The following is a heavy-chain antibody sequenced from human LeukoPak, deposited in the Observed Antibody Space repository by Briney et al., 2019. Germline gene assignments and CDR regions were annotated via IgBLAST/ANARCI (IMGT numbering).Heavy chain of an antibody. V-gene: IGHV3-30*02. D-gene: IGHD4-17*01. CDR2: IRYDGRNK. J-gene: IGHJ4*02. Sequence: GRSLRLSCEASGFTFTTYGMHWVRQAPGKGLEWVAFIRYDGRNKYYADSVKGRFTISRDNSKNTLCLQMNSLRAEDTAVYYCAKEIWPTVTTPGHTHFDYWGQGTLVTVSS. CDR3: AKEIWPTVTTPGHTHFDY. CDR1: GFTFTTYG.